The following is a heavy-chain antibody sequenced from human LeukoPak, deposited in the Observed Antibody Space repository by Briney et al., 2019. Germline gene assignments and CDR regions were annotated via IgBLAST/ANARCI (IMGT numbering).Heavy chain of an antibody. J-gene: IGHJ4*02. CDR3: TRDLSATARAYDY. CDR2: IAISGTYI. D-gene: IGHD1-26*01. V-gene: IGHV3-21*01. Sequence: GGSLRLSCAASGFILSDNNMNWVRQAPGKGLGWVSFIAISGTYITYADSVKGRFTISRDNAKNSLYLQMNSLRAEDTAVYCTRDLSATARAYDYWGQGTLVTVSS. CDR1: GFILSDNN.